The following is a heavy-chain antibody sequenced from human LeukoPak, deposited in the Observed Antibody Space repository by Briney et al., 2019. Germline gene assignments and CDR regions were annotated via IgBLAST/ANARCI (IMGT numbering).Heavy chain of an antibody. J-gene: IGHJ4*02. CDR1: GFNFDNFA. CDR2: ISHDGRTK. Sequence: GGSLRLSCVVSGFNFDNFAMHWVRQPLGKGLEWVAVISHDGRTKYYADSMKGRITISRDNSKNTLFLQLNNLRSEDTAVYFCARPSPPGDGYNPPDHWGQGTLVTVSS. D-gene: IGHD5-24*01. CDR3: ARPSPPGDGYNPPDH. V-gene: IGHV3-30*04.